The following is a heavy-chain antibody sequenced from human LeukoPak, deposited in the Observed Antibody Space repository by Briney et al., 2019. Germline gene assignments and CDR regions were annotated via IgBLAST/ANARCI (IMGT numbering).Heavy chain of an antibody. CDR3: ARRAGAYSHPYDY. Sequence: GGSLRLSCAASGFTFSNYWMNWVRQAPGKGLEWVANIKQDGSEKYYVDSVKGRFTVSRDNTKNSLYLQMNSLRAEDTAVYYCARRAGAYSHPYDYWGQGTLVTVSS. V-gene: IGHV3-7*03. D-gene: IGHD4/OR15-4a*01. CDR1: GFTFSNYW. J-gene: IGHJ4*02. CDR2: IKQDGSEK.